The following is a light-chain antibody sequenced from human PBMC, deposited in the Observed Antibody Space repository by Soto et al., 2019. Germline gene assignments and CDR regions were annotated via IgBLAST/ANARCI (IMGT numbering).Light chain of an antibody. CDR2: GAS. CDR1: QNINNNY. CDR3: QQYGSSPWT. J-gene: IGKJ1*01. Sequence: ESLFTHSPVTXFFSPLXXXXVXVXASQNINNNYLVWYQQRPGQAPGLLIHGASSRAAGVPDRFTGSGSGTDFTLTINRLEPEDFAVYYCQQYGSSPWTFGQGTKVDIK. V-gene: IGKV3-20*01.